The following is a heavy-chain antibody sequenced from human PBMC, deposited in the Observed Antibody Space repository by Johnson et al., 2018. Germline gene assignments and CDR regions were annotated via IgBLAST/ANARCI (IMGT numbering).Heavy chain of an antibody. Sequence: VQLVQSGGGLVKPGGSXRLSCAASGFTFSSYSMNWVRQAPGKGLEWVSSISSSSSYIYYADSVKGRFTISRDNAKNSLYLQMNSLRAEDTAVYYCARGDIVVVPAAPPYYYYGMDVWGQGTTVTVSS. CDR1: GFTFSSYS. J-gene: IGHJ6*02. D-gene: IGHD2-2*01. CDR2: ISSSSSYI. V-gene: IGHV3-21*01. CDR3: ARGDIVVVPAAPPYYYYGMDV.